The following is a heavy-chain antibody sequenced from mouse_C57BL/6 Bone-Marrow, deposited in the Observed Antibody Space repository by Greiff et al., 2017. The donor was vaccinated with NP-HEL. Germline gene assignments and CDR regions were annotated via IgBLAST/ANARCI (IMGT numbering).Heavy chain of an antibody. CDR3: ARYYYGSRGWYFDV. CDR1: GYTFTSYW. V-gene: IGHV1-72*01. CDR2: FVPNSGGT. Sequence: QVQLQQSGADLVKPGASVKLSCKASGYTFTSYWMHWVKQRPGGGLGGFGRFVPNSGGTKFNERLRTRATLTVDKPSSTAYMQLISLTSEDSAVYYCARYYYGSRGWYFDVWGTGTTVTVSS. D-gene: IGHD1-1*01. J-gene: IGHJ1*03.